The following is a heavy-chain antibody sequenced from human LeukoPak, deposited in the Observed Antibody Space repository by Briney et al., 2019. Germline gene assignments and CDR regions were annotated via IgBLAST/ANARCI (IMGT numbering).Heavy chain of an antibody. Sequence: KPGGSLRLSCAASGFTFSTYSMNWVRQAPGKGLEWVSSIISSSSDIYYADSVKGRFTISRDNAKNSLYLQMISLRAEDTAVYYCARDPQYCSGGSCYSFDYWGQGTLVTVSS. CDR1: GFTFSTYS. D-gene: IGHD2-15*01. V-gene: IGHV3-21*01. CDR3: ARDPQYCSGGSCYSFDY. CDR2: IISSSSDI. J-gene: IGHJ4*02.